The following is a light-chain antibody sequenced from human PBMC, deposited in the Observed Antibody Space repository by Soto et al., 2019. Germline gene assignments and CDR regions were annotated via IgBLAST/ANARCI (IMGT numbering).Light chain of an antibody. CDR3: QHYNNWPPYA. V-gene: IGKV3-15*01. J-gene: IGKJ2*01. Sequence: EIVMTQSPATLSVSPGERATLSCRASQSVGSNLAWYQQKPGQAPRLLIYGAYTRTTALPARFSGSGSGTEFTLPLSSLQSEDFAVYYCQHYNNWPPYAFGQGTKLEIK. CDR2: GAY. CDR1: QSVGSN.